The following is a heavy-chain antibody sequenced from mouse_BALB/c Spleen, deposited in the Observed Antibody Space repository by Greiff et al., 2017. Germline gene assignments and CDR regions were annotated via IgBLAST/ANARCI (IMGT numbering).Heavy chain of an antibody. D-gene: IGHD3-1*01. J-gene: IGHJ3*01. CDR3: ARGGSSGPAWFAY. Sequence: EVKVVESGPELVKPGASVKMSCKASGYTFTSYVMHWVKQKPGQGLEWIGYINPYNDGTKYNEKFKGKATLTSDKSSSTAYMELSSLTSEDSAVYYCARGGSSGPAWFAYWGQGTLVTVSA. V-gene: IGHV1-14*01. CDR1: GYTFTSYV. CDR2: INPYNDGT.